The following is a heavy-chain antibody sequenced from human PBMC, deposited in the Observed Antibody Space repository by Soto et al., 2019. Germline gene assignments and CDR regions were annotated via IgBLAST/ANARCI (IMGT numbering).Heavy chain of an antibody. Sequence: PGESLKISCKASGYSFSFYWICWVRQMPWKGLEWMAIMYPDDSDIRYSPSFEAHVTISADKSTSTAFLQWSSLKASDTAMYYCATAYVYDFENSNYYRDAFDIWGQGTLVTVSS. CDR1: GYSFSFYW. V-gene: IGHV5-51*01. CDR2: MYPDDSDI. D-gene: IGHD3-22*01. CDR3: ATAYVYDFENSNYYRDAFDI. J-gene: IGHJ3*02.